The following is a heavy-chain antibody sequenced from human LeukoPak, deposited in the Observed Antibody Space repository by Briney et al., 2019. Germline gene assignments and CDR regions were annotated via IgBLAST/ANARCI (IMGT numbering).Heavy chain of an antibody. Sequence: SGTLSLTCAVSGGSISSSNWWNWVRQPPGKGLEWLGEIYHSGSTNYNPSLKSRVTISVDKSKNQFSLKLSPVTAADTAVYYCARKPPSYYDFRSGYYLFDYWGQGTLVTVSS. V-gene: IGHV4-4*02. CDR2: IYHSGST. J-gene: IGHJ4*02. D-gene: IGHD3-3*01. CDR1: GGSISSSNW. CDR3: ARKPPSYYDFRSGYYLFDY.